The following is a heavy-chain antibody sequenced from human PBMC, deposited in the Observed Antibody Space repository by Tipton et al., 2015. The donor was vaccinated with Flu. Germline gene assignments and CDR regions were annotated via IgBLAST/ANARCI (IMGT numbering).Heavy chain of an antibody. J-gene: IGHJ4*02. CDR2: IYYSGST. V-gene: IGHV4-31*03. CDR1: GGSISSGGYY. CDR3: ARGYYYDGWGMFDY. D-gene: IGHD3-22*01. Sequence: SLTCTVSGGSISSGGYYWSWIRQHPGKGLEWIGYIYYSGSTYYNPSLKSRVTISVDTSKNQFSLKLSSVTAADTAVYYCARGYYYDGWGMFDYWGQGTLVTVSS.